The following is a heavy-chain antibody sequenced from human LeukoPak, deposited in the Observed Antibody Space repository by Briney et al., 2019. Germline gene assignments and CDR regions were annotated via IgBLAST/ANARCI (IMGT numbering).Heavy chain of an antibody. CDR2: IYYSGST. CDR1: GGSISSYY. V-gene: IGHV4-59*08. J-gene: IGHJ4*02. Sequence: PSETLSLTCTVSGGSISSYYWSWIRQPPGKGLEWIGYIYYSGSTNYNPSLKSRVTISVDTSKNQFSLKLSSVTAADTAVYYCARNIAARFFDYWGQGTLVTVSS. D-gene: IGHD6-6*01. CDR3: ARNIAARFFDY.